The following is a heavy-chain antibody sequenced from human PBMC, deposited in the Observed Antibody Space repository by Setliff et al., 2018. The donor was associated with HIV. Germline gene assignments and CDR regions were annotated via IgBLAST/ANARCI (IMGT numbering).Heavy chain of an antibody. CDR1: GYTFTNHF. CDR2: INPNGGST. Sequence: GASVKVSCKAFGYTFTNHFMHWVRQAPGQGLEWMGIINPNGGSTNYAQKFEGRVAMTADTSTNTVYMELKSLRSEDTAIYYCARGGPGSSFGYDWFDPWGQGTLVTVSS. V-gene: IGHV1-46*01. D-gene: IGHD5-18*01. CDR3: ARGGPGSSFGYDWFDP. J-gene: IGHJ5*02.